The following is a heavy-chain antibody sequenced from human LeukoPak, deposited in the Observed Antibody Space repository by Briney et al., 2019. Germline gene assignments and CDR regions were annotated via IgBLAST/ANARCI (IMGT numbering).Heavy chain of an antibody. CDR2: IYHSGDT. D-gene: IGHD3-10*01. Sequence: SETLSLTCTVSGGSISSTSYYWAWIRQPPGKGLEWIGSIYHSGDTYYTPSPKSRDTISVDTSKNPSSLKPSSVTAADTAVYYCARVTEPYSSGRRHNYYYYYMDVWGKGTTVTISS. V-gene: IGHV4-39*07. CDR1: GGSISSTSYY. J-gene: IGHJ6*03. CDR3: ARVTEPYSSGRRHNYYYYYMDV.